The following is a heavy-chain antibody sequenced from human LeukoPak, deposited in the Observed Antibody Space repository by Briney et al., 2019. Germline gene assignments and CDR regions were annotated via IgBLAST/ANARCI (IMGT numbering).Heavy chain of an antibody. D-gene: IGHD3-10*01. CDR1: GYTFTGYY. CDR2: INPNSGGT. Sequence: ASVKVSCKASGYTFTGYYMHWVRQAPGQGLEWMGWINPNSGGTNYAQKFQGRVTMTRDTSISTAYMELSRLRSDDTAVYYCAREYYYGSGNYYNRIDYWGQGTLVTVSS. V-gene: IGHV1-2*02. J-gene: IGHJ4*02. CDR3: AREYYYGSGNYYNRIDY.